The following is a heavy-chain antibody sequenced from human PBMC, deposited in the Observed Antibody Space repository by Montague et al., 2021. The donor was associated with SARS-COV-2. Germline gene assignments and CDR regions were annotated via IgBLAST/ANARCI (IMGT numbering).Heavy chain of an antibody. CDR3: ARDRRRSYYCGSGTSAWGGYGMDV. Sequence: SETLSLTCTVSGGSISSYYWSWIRQPAGKGLEWIGRINPSGSTNYNPSLKSRVTMSVDTSKNQFSLKLSSVTAADTALYYCARDRRRSYYCGSGTSAWGGYGMDVWGQGTTVTVSS. CDR2: INPSGST. D-gene: IGHD3-10*01. J-gene: IGHJ6*02. V-gene: IGHV4-4*07. CDR1: GGSISSYY.